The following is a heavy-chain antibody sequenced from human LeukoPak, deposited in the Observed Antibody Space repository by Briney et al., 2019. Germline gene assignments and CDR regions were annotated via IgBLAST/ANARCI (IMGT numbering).Heavy chain of an antibody. J-gene: IGHJ3*02. D-gene: IGHD3-22*01. CDR1: GGTFSSYA. Sequence: SVKVSCKASGGTFSSYAISWVRQAPGQGLEWMGGIIPTFGTANYAQKFQGRVTITADESTSTAYMELSSLRSEDTAVYYCARDQALNYYDSSGLGAFDIWGQGTMVTVSS. V-gene: IGHV1-69*13. CDR3: ARDQALNYYDSSGLGAFDI. CDR2: IIPTFGTA.